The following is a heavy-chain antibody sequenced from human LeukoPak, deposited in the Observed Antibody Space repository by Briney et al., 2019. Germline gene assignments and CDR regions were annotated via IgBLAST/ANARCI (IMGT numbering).Heavy chain of an antibody. V-gene: IGHV1-18*01. CDR3: AREVLEKWLVLYYYGMDV. D-gene: IGHD6-19*01. CDR1: GYTFTSYG. J-gene: IGHJ6*02. Sequence: ASVKVSCKASGYTFTSYGISWVRQAPGQGHEWMGWISAYNGNTNYAQKLQGRVTMTTDTSTSTAYMELRSLRSDDTAVYYCAREVLEKWLVLYYYGMDVWGQGTTVTVSS. CDR2: ISAYNGNT.